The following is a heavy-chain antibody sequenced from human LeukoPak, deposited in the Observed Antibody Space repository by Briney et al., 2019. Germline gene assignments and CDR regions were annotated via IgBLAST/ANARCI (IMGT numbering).Heavy chain of an antibody. J-gene: IGHJ4*02. CDR3: ARVGSGYGDYVDRFDY. V-gene: IGHV4-61*05. CDR1: GGSISSSSYY. CDR2: IYYSGST. D-gene: IGHD4-17*01. Sequence: PSETLSLTCTVSGGSISSSSYYWGWIRQPPGKGLEWIGYIYYSGSTNYNPSLKSRVTILVDTSKNQFSLKLSSVTAADTAVYYCARVGSGYGDYVDRFDYWGQGTLVTVSS.